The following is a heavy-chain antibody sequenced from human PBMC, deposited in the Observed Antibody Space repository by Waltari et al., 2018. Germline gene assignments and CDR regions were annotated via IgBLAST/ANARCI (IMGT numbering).Heavy chain of an antibody. CDR3: ARDLGSITIFPGGDV. CDR1: GFTFSSYS. Sequence: EVQLVESGGGLVKPGGSLRLSCAASGFTFSSYSMTWVRQAQGKGLEWVSSISSSSSYIYYADSVKGRFTISRDNAKNSLYLQMNSLRAEDTAVYYCARDLGSITIFPGGDVWGQGTTVTVSS. CDR2: ISSSSSYI. V-gene: IGHV3-21*01. D-gene: IGHD3-3*01. J-gene: IGHJ6*02.